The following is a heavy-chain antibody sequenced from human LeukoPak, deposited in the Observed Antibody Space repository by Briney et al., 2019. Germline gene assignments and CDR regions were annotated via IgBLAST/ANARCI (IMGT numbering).Heavy chain of an antibody. V-gene: IGHV3-21*01. J-gene: IGHJ4*02. CDR2: ISGSNSYI. Sequence: AGGSLRLSCAASGFTFNSYSMNWVRQAPGKGLEWVSSISGSNSYIYYADSMKGRFTISRDNSKNTLYLKMNSLRAEDTAVYYCARGGPAAGRFDYWGQGTLVTVSS. CDR1: GFTFNSYS. CDR3: ARGGPAAGRFDY. D-gene: IGHD6-13*01.